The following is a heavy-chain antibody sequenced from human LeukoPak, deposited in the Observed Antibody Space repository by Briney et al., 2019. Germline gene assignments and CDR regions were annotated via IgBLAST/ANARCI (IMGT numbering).Heavy chain of an antibody. CDR1: GYTFTNYG. V-gene: IGHV1-18*01. Sequence: GPVKVSCKASGYTFTNYGITWVRQAPGQGLEWMGWISPYKGDRNYAQNLQGRLTMTTDTSTSTAYMEVRSLRSDDTAVYYCATEGGWQPTDYGDNVYWGQGTLVTVSS. CDR3: ATEGGWQPTDYGDNVY. J-gene: IGHJ4*02. CDR2: ISPYKGDR. D-gene: IGHD4-17*01.